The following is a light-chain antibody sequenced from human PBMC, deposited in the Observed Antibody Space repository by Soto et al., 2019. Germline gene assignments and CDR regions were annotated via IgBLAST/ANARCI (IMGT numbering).Light chain of an antibody. Sequence: QSVLTQPPSVSAAPGQKVTISCSGGSSNIGSNYVSWFQQFPGTAPKLLIYENDERPSGIPDRFSGSKSATSATLGIAGLQTEDEADYYCGAWDAGLNAGVFGGGTQLTVL. CDR1: SSNIGSNY. CDR2: END. CDR3: GAWDAGLNAGV. J-gene: IGLJ3*02. V-gene: IGLV1-51*02.